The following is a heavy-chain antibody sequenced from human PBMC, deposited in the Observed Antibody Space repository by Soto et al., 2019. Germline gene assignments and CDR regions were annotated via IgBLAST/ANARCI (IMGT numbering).Heavy chain of an antibody. V-gene: IGHV1-18*01. CDR1: GYTLSASG. Sequence: QVQLVQSGAEVKKPGASVKVSCKTSGYTLSASGISWVRQAPGQGLEWMGWISTYNGNTNYAQNLQGRLTITTDTSTSTTYMELRTLTSDDTAVYYCARDSGYDYYFDYWGQGTLVAVSS. CDR3: ARDSGYDYYFDY. CDR2: ISTYNGNT. D-gene: IGHD5-12*01. J-gene: IGHJ4*02.